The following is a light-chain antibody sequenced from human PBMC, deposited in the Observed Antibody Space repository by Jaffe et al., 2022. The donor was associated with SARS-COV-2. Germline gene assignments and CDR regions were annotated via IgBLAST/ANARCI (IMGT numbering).Light chain of an antibody. CDR1: QSIITY. Sequence: DIQMTQSPSSLSASLGDRVTITCRASQSIITYLNWYQHNPGKAPKLLIYAASILQGGVPSRFSGSGSGTDFTLTISSLQPEDFATYYCQQSYSTPHTFGQGTKLEIK. CDR2: AAS. CDR3: QQSYSTPHT. V-gene: IGKV1-39*01. J-gene: IGKJ2*01.